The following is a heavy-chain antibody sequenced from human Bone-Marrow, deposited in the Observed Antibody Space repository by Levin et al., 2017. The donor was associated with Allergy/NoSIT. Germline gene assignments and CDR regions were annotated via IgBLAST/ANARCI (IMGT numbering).Heavy chain of an antibody. V-gene: IGHV1-69*04. CDR2: IIPILGIA. J-gene: IGHJ6*02. CDR1: GGTFSSYA. CDR3: AREVQDSSGPVL. Sequence: SVKVSCKASGGTFSSYAISWVRQAPGQGLEWMGRIIPILGIANYAQKFQGRVTITADKSTSTAYMELSSLRSEDTAVYYCAREVQDSSGPVLWGQGTTVTVSS. D-gene: IGHD3-22*01.